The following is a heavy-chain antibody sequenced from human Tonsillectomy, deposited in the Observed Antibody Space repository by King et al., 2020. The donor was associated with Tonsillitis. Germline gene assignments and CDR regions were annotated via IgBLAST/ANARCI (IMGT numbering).Heavy chain of an antibody. D-gene: IGHD3-10*01. CDR1: GFTFSSYA. V-gene: IGHV3-30-3*01. CDR2: ISFDGSSK. Sequence: VQLVESGGGVVQPGRSLRLSCAASGFTFSSYAMHWVRQAPGKGLEWVAVISFDGSSKYYTDSVKGRFTISRDNSKNTLFLQMNSLRTEDTAVYFCSRVAYYGSGSSLNWGRGALVTVSS. CDR3: SRVAYYGSGSSLN. J-gene: IGHJ4*02.